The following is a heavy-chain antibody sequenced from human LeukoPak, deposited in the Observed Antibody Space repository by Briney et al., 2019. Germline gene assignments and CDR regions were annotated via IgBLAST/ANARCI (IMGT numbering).Heavy chain of an antibody. Sequence: GGSLRLSCTASGFTFGDYAMSWFRQAPGKGLEWVGFIRSKAYGGTTEYAASVKGRFTISRDDSKSIAYLQMNSLKTEDTAVYYCTREGWHYYDSSGYRPLRHYYYYMDVWGKGTTVTVSS. CDR2: IRSKAYGGTT. CDR1: GFTFGDYA. V-gene: IGHV3-49*03. J-gene: IGHJ6*03. D-gene: IGHD3-22*01. CDR3: TREGWHYYDSSGYRPLRHYYYYMDV.